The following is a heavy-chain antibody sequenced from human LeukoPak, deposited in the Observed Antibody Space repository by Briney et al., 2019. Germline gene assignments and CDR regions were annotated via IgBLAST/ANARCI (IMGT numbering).Heavy chain of an antibody. D-gene: IGHD3-22*01. CDR2: INPNSGGT. Sequence: GASVKVSCKASGYTFTGYYMHWVRQAPGQGLEWMGWINPNSGGTNYAQWFQGRVTMTRDTSITTVYMELSRLRSDDTAVYYCARHSYYYDSSGYYGEDYFDYWGQGTLVTVSS. CDR3: ARHSYYYDSSGYYGEDYFDY. CDR1: GYTFTGYY. J-gene: IGHJ4*02. V-gene: IGHV1-2*02.